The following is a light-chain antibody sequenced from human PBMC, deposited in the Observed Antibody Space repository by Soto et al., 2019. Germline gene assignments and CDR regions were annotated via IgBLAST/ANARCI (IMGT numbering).Light chain of an antibody. CDR3: QQYGTTPWK. CDR2: GRW. CDR1: HRPSSRY. Sequence: DNALTQSPGPLSLSPWERATLSCNASHRPSSRYLAGYQQQHVRARTLLRSGRWSRPPRIPGRFSGSGAGTDPPLPITRLEPEDFPVYYCQQYGTTPWKFGQGHKVDIK. J-gene: IGKJ1*01. V-gene: IGKV3-20*01.